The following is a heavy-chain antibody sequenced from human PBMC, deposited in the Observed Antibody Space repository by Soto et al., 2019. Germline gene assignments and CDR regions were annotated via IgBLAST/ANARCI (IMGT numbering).Heavy chain of an antibody. Sequence: QVQLVQSGAEVKKPGASVKVSCKASGYTFTSYDINWVRQATGQGLEWMGWMNPNSGNTGYAQKFQGRVTMTRNTSIITAYMELRSVRSEDKAVYYCARLDHERGDAFDIWGQVTMVTGSS. D-gene: IGHD1-1*01. CDR2: MNPNSGNT. V-gene: IGHV1-8*01. CDR1: GYTFTSYD. J-gene: IGHJ3*02. CDR3: ARLDHERGDAFDI.